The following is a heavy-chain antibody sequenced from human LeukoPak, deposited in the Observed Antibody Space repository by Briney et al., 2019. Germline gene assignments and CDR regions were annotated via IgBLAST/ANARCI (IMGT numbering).Heavy chain of an antibody. J-gene: IGHJ6*03. Sequence: SGTLSLTCNVSGVSISSSSYYWGWIRQPPGKGLEWIGSIYYSGSTYYNPSLKSRVTISVDTSKNQFSLKLSSVTAADTAVYYCARVRGYDSSTDYYYYYMDVWGKGTTVTVSS. CDR2: IYYSGST. CDR3: ARVRGYDSSTDYYYYYMDV. V-gene: IGHV4-39*07. CDR1: GVSISSSSYY. D-gene: IGHD3-22*01.